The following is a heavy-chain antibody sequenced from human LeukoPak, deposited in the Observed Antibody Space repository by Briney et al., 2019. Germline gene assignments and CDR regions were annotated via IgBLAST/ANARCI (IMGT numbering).Heavy chain of an antibody. V-gene: IGHV3-23*01. D-gene: IGHD6-13*01. Sequence: GGSLRLSCAASGFTFSSYAMSWVRQAPGKGLEWVSAISGSGGSTYYADSVKGRFTISRDNSKNTLFLHLDSLRAADTAVYYCARSNGSSWMYFDSWGQGTLVTVSS. CDR2: ISGSGGST. J-gene: IGHJ4*02. CDR1: GFTFSSYA. CDR3: ARSNGSSWMYFDS.